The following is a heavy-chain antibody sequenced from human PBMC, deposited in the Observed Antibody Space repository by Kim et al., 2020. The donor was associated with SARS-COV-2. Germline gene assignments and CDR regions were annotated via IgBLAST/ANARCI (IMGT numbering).Heavy chain of an antibody. CDR1: GYTFNSYA. J-gene: IGHJ4*02. V-gene: IGHV1-3*01. Sequence: ASVKVSCKASGYTFNSYAFHWVRQAPGQGLEWMGWIHADNGNTKYSQKFQGRVTITRDTSARTAYMELSSLRSEDTAVYYCARNEDYWGQGTLVTVSS. CDR3: ARNEDY. CDR2: IHADNGNT.